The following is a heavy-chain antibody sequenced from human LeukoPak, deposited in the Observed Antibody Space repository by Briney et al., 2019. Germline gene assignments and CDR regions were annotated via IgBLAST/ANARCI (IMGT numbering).Heavy chain of an antibody. Sequence: PSETLSLTCTVSGGSISPYYWNWIRQPPGKGLEWIGYIYYSGSTNYNPSLKSRVTISVDTSKNHFSLKLRSVTAADTAVYYCARGKWLDYWGQGTLVTVSS. J-gene: IGHJ4*02. V-gene: IGHV4-59*01. CDR3: ARGKWLDY. D-gene: IGHD6-19*01. CDR2: IYYSGST. CDR1: GGSISPYY.